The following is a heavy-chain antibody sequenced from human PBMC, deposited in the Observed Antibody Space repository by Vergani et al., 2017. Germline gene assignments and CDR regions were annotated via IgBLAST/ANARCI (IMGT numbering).Heavy chain of an antibody. CDR1: GFTFSSYG. Sequence: QVQLVESGGGVVQPGGSLRLSCAASGFTFSSYGMHWVRQAPGKGLEWVAFIRYDGSNKYYADSVKGRFTISRDNSKNTLYLQMNSLRAEDTAVYYCAKDESTYYYDSSGSPDYGGQGTLVTVSS. V-gene: IGHV3-30*02. J-gene: IGHJ4*02. CDR3: AKDESTYYYDSSGSPDY. CDR2: IRYDGSNK. D-gene: IGHD3-22*01.